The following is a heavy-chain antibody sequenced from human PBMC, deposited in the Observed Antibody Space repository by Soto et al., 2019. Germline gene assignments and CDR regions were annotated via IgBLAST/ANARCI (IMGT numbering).Heavy chain of an antibody. CDR1: GFSLSTSGMC. CDR2: IDWDDDK. J-gene: IGHJ3*02. Sequence: ASGPTLVNPTQTLTLTCTFSGFSLSTSGMCVSWIRQPPGKALEWLALIDWDDDKYYSTSLKTRLTISKDTSKNQVVLTMTNMDPVDTATYYCARILYHDSSGPVFDIWGQGTMVTVSS. D-gene: IGHD3-22*01. CDR3: ARILYHDSSGPVFDI. V-gene: IGHV2-70*01.